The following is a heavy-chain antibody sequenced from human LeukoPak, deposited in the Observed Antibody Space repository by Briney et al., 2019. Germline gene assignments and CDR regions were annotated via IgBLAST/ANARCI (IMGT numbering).Heavy chain of an antibody. CDR2: ISGDST. CDR3: AKSRATDFDY. Sequence: PGGSLRLSCAASGFTFDDYAVHWVRQAPGKGLEWVSLISGDSTYYADSVKGRFTISRDNSKNSLYLQMNSLRTEDTALYYCAKSRATDFDYWGQGTLVTVSS. J-gene: IGHJ4*02. V-gene: IGHV3-43*02. D-gene: IGHD1-26*01. CDR1: GFTFDDYA.